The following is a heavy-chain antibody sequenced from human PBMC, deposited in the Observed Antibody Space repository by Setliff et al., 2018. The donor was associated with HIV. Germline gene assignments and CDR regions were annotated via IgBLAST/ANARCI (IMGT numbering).Heavy chain of an antibody. Sequence: GGSLRLSCSASGFLFNRYSLNWVRQAPGRGPEWVASISNSSRHYWVKARYGDSVRGRFTISGDYAKNSVYLQMNSLRVEDSAVYYCAREVLRGGDDAFGLWGRGTVVTVSS. CDR2: ISNSSRHY. D-gene: IGHD3-10*01. CDR1: GFLFNRYS. CDR3: AREVLRGGDDAFGL. V-gene: IGHV3-21*01. J-gene: IGHJ3*01.